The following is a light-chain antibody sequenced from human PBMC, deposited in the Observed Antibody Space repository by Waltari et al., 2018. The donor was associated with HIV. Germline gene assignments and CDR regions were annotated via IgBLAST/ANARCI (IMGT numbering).Light chain of an antibody. Sequence: QSVLTQPPSASGTPGQRVTISCSGSNSNIGSNTVNWYQQLPGTAPKLLIYSNNHRPSGVPDRFSGAKSGTSASLAISGLQSEDEADYYCAAWDDSLNGVVFGGGTKLTVL. CDR3: AAWDDSLNGVV. J-gene: IGLJ2*01. CDR2: SNN. CDR1: NSNIGSNT. V-gene: IGLV1-44*01.